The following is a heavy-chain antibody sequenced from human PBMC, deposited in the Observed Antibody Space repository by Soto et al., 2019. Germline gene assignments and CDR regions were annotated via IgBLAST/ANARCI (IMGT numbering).Heavy chain of an antibody. J-gene: IGHJ3*02. V-gene: IGHV4-34*01. D-gene: IGHD1-1*01. CDR1: GGSFSGYY. CDR2: INHSGST. CDR3: ASRDDRGGAFDI. Sequence: PSETLSLTCAVYGGSFSGYYWSWIRQPPGKGLEWIGEINHSGSTNYNPSLKSRVTISVDTSKNQFSLKLSSVTAADTAVYYCASRDDRGGAFDIWGQGTMVTVS.